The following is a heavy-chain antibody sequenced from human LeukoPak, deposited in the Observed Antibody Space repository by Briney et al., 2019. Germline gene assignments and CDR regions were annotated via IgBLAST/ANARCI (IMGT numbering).Heavy chain of an antibody. CDR2: IWYDGSNK. D-gene: IGHD6-13*01. Sequence: PGGSLRLSCVASGFTFSSYGMHWDRQAPGKGLEWVAVIWYDGSNKYYADSVKGRFTISRDNSKNTLYLQMNSLRAEDTAVYYCARESGYSLDYWGQGTLVTVSS. J-gene: IGHJ4*02. CDR3: ARESGYSLDY. V-gene: IGHV3-33*01. CDR1: GFTFSSYG.